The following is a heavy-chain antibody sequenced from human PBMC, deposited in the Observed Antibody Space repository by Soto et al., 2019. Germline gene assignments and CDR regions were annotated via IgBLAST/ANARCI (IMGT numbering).Heavy chain of an antibody. CDR2: IYYSGST. J-gene: IGHJ6*02. CDR1: GGSISSGGYY. V-gene: IGHV4-31*03. Sequence: QVQLQESGPGLVKPSQTLSLTCTVSGGSISSGGYYWSWIRQHPGKGLEWNGYIYYSGSTYYNPSLKSRVTISADTSKNQFSLKLSSVTAADTAVYYCARGGRRSPGMDVWGQGTTVTVSS. CDR3: ARGGRRSPGMDV.